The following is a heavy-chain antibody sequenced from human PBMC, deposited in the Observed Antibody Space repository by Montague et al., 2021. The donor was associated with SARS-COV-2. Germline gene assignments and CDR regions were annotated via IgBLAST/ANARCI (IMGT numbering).Heavy chain of an antibody. Sequence: TLSLTCTVSGGSVSSGSYYWSWIRQPAGKGLEWIGRIYTSGSSNYNPSLKSRVTISVDTSKNQFSLKVSSVTAADTAVYYCARERSADYYDGSGYHSYKYGMDVWGQGTTVTDSS. D-gene: IGHD3-22*01. CDR3: ARERSADYYDGSGYHSYKYGMDV. J-gene: IGHJ6*02. CDR1: GGSVSSGSYY. CDR2: IYTSGSS. V-gene: IGHV4-61*02.